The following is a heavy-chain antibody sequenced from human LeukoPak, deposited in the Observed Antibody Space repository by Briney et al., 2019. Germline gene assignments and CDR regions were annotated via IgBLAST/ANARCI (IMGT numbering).Heavy chain of an antibody. CDR2: INPSGGST. Sequence: ASVKVSCKASGYTFTSYYMHWVRQAPGQGLEWMGIINPSGGSTSYAQKFQGRVTITADKSTSTAYMELSSLRSEDTAVYYCARESHIVVVPAAIYYGMDVWGQGTTVTVSS. J-gene: IGHJ6*02. D-gene: IGHD2-2*01. CDR1: GYTFTSYY. V-gene: IGHV1-46*01. CDR3: ARESHIVVVPAAIYYGMDV.